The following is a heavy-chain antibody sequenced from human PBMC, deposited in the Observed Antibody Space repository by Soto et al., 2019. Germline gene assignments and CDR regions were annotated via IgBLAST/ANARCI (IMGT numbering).Heavy chain of an antibody. CDR3: ARGRGGYVRMDV. CDR1: GGSFSGYY. Sequence: PSETLSLTCAVYGGSFSGYYWSWIRQPPGKGLEWIGEINDSGSTNYNPSLKSRVTISIDTSKNQFSLKLSSVTAADTAVYYCARGRGGYVRMDVWGKGTTVTVSS. V-gene: IGHV4-34*01. J-gene: IGHJ6*04. D-gene: IGHD5-12*01. CDR2: INDSGST.